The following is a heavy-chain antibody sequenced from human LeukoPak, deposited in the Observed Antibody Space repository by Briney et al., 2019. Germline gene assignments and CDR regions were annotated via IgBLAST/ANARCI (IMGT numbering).Heavy chain of an antibody. CDR3: ARTGEGYCSGGSCWDFYYYMDV. Sequence: GGSLRLSCAASGFTFSSYAMHWVRQAPGKGLEWVAVISYDGSNKYYADSVKGRFTISRDNSKNTLYLQMNSLRAEDTAVYYCARTGEGYCSGGSCWDFYYYMDVWGKGTTVTVSS. CDR2: ISYDGSNK. D-gene: IGHD2-15*01. V-gene: IGHV3-30*04. CDR1: GFTFSSYA. J-gene: IGHJ6*03.